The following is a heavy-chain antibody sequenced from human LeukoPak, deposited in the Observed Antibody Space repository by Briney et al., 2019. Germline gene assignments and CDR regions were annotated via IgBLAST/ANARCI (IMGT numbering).Heavy chain of an antibody. D-gene: IGHD6-13*01. Sequence: GGSLRLSCAASRFTFSSYAMSWVRQAPGKGLEWVSAISGSGGSTYYADSVKGRFTISRDNSKNTLYLQMNSLRAEDTAVYYCAKDRIAAAFSYYFDYWGQGTLVTVSS. J-gene: IGHJ4*02. CDR1: RFTFSSYA. CDR3: AKDRIAAAFSYYFDY. V-gene: IGHV3-23*01. CDR2: ISGSGGST.